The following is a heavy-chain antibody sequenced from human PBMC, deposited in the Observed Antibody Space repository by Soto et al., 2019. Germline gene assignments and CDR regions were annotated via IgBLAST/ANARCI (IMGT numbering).Heavy chain of an antibody. CDR3: ARVGYCSTASCYLDY. Sequence: GSLRLSCAASGFTFNDYFMSWVRQAPGKGLEWVSYISGSITTKYYADSVKGRFAISRDNAKNSLFLQMNSLRAEDTAVYYCARVGYCSTASCYLDYWGHGTLVTVSS. D-gene: IGHD2-2*01. CDR1: GFTFNDYF. CDR2: ISGSITTK. V-gene: IGHV3-11*01. J-gene: IGHJ4*01.